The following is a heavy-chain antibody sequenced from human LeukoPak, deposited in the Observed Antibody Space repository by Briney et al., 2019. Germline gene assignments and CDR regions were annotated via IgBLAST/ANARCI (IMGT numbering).Heavy chain of an antibody. D-gene: IGHD6-13*01. J-gene: IGHJ5*02. CDR3: ARALIGYSSSWYWFDP. V-gene: IGHV6-1*01. CDR2: TYYRSKWYN. CDR1: GDSVSSNSAA. Sequence: SQTLSLTCAISGDSVSSNSAAWNWIRQSPSRGLEWLGRTYYRSKWYNDYAVSVKSRITINPDTSKTQFSLQLNSVTPEDTAVYYCARALIGYSSSWYWFDPWGQGTLVTVSS.